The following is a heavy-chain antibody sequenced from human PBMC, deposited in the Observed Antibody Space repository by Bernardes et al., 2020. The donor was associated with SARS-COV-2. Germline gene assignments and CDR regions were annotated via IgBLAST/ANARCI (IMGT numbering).Heavy chain of an antibody. CDR1: GFTFSWYW. D-gene: IGHD6-13*01. CDR3: ARDRRLDSSSWHFDY. V-gene: IGHV3-7*04. CDR2: IGEDGSEQ. J-gene: IGHJ4*02. Sequence: GGSLRLSCAASGFTFSWYWMTWVRQAPGKGLEWVANIGEDGSEQYYVDSVKGRFTISRDNAMNSLYLQMNSLRDEDTAVYYGARDRRLDSSSWHFDYWGQGNLVIVSS.